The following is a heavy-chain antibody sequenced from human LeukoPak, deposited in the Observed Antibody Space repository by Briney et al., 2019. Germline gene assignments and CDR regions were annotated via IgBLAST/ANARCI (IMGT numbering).Heavy chain of an antibody. D-gene: IGHD2-2*02. CDR3: ARRARCSSTSCYKARGYSYGLGFDY. CDR1: GGSFSGYY. Sequence: SETLSLTCAVYGGSFSGYYWSWLRQPPGKGLEWIGEINHSGSTNYNPSLKSRVTISVDTSKNQFSLKLSSVTAADTAVYYCARRARCSSTSCYKARGYSYGLGFDYWGQGTLVTVSS. CDR2: INHSGST. J-gene: IGHJ4*02. V-gene: IGHV4-34*01.